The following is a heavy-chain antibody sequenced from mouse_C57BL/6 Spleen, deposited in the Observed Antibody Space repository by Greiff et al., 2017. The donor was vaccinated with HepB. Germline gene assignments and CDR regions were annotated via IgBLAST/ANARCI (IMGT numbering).Heavy chain of an antibody. Sequence: QVQLQQPGAELVKPGASVKLSCKASGYTFTSYWMQWVKQRPGQGLEWIGEIDSSDSYTNYNQKFKGKATLTVDTSSSTAYMQLSSLTSEDSAVYYCARQLRLLYYFDYWGQGTTLTVSS. CDR3: ARQLRLLYYFDY. V-gene: IGHV1-50*01. CDR2: IDSSDSYT. J-gene: IGHJ2*01. D-gene: IGHD3-2*02. CDR1: GYTFTSYW.